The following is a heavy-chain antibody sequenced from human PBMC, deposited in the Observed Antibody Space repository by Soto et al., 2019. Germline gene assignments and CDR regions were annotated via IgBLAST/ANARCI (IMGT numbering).Heavy chain of an antibody. CDR3: AKDGGSFYYDGMDV. D-gene: IGHD2-15*01. V-gene: IGHV3-23*01. Sequence: EVQLLESGGGLVRPGESLRLSCAASGFNFNKYAMSWVRQAPGEGLEWVSGISCCGGTASYADSVKGRFTIARDDAKNTLYLQMNSLRDEDTAVYYCAKDGGSFYYDGMDVWGQGTTVTVSS. CDR1: GFNFNKYA. J-gene: IGHJ6*02. CDR2: ISCCGGTA.